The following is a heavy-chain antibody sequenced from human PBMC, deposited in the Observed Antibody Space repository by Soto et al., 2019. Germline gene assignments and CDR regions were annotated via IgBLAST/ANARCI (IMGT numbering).Heavy chain of an antibody. CDR3: AKTETFNGYYNAFDY. D-gene: IGHD3-9*01. CDR2: ISGGGGST. J-gene: IGHJ4*02. CDR1: GFSFAGYA. Sequence: LRLSCAASGFSFAGYALTWVRLAPGKGLEWVASISGGGGSTYYTDSVKGRFSISRDNSNRVVYLQMGSLTAGDTAVYYCAKTETFNGYYNAFDYWGQGTRVTVSS. V-gene: IGHV3-23*01.